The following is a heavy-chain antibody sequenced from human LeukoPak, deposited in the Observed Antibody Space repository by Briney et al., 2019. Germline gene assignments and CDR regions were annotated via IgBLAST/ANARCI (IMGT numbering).Heavy chain of an antibody. V-gene: IGHV3-11*04. CDR3: ARVQGGGYRTADY. J-gene: IGHJ4*02. D-gene: IGHD6-19*01. CDR2: ISSSASTI. CDR1: GFTLSDYY. Sequence: PGGSLRLSCAASGFTLSDYYMSWIRQAPGKGLEWVSYISSSASTIYYADSVTGRFTISRDNAKNSLYLQMNSLRGEDTAMYYCARVQGGGYRTADYWGQGTLVTVSS.